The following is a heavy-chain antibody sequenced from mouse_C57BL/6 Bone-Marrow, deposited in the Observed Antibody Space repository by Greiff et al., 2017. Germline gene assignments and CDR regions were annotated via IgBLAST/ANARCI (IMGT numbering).Heavy chain of an antibody. CDR1: GYTFTDHT. D-gene: IGHD2-3*01. CDR3: ARRHDGYYQAWFAY. CDR2: IYPRDGST. Sequence: VPLQQSDAELVKPGASVKISCKVSGYTFTDHTIHWLKQRPEQGLAWIGYIYPRDGSTKYNEKFKGKATLTADKSSSTAYMQLNSLKSEDSAVYFCARRHDGYYQAWFAYWGQGTLVTVSA. J-gene: IGHJ3*01. V-gene: IGHV1-78*01.